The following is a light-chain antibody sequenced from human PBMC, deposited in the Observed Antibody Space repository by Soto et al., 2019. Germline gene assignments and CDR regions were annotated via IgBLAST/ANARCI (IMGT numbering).Light chain of an antibody. V-gene: IGKV1-5*03. CDR1: QSISPW. CDR2: KAS. J-gene: IGKJ2*01. CDR3: QQYKSYSRT. Sequence: DIQMTQSPSTLAASVGDRVTITCRASQSISPWLAWYQQKPGKAPKILIYKASRLESGVPSRFSGSESGTEFTLTISSLQSDDFATYYCQQYKSYSRTFGQGTKLAIK.